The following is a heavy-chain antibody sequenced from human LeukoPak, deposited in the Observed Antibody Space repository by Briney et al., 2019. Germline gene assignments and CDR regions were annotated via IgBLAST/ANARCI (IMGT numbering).Heavy chain of an antibody. Sequence: PGGSLRLSCAASGFTFSDYYMSWIRQAPGKGLEWVSYISSSGSTIYYADSVKGRFTISRDNAKNSLYLQMNSLRAEDTAVYYCANTLVTMVRGAPIPDYYYGMDVWGQGTTVTVSS. CDR1: GFTFSDYY. CDR3: ANTLVTMVRGAPIPDYYYGMDV. V-gene: IGHV3-11*01. J-gene: IGHJ6*02. CDR2: ISSSGSTI. D-gene: IGHD3-10*01.